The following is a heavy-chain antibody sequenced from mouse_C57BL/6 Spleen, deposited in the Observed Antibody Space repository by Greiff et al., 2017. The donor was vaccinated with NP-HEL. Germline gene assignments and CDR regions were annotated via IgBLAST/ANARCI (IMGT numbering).Heavy chain of an antibody. CDR3: TKRGLPVAY. Sequence: EVQLQQSGAELVRPGASVKLSCTASGFNIKDDYMHWVKQRPEQGLEWIGWIDPENGDTEYASKFQGKATITADTSSNTAYLQLSSLTSEDTAVYYCTKRGLPVAYWGQGTLVTVSA. J-gene: IGHJ3*01. CDR2: IDPENGDT. V-gene: IGHV14-4*01. CDR1: GFNIKDDY. D-gene: IGHD2-4*01.